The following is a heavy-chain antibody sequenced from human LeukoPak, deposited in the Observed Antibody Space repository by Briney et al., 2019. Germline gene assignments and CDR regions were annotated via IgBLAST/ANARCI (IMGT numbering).Heavy chain of an antibody. D-gene: IGHD4-17*01. CDR2: LYSDGDT. V-gene: IGHV3-66*01. CDR1: GLTVTNNY. Sequence: GGSLRLSCAASGLTVTNNYWHWVRQPPGKGPEWISILYSDGDTKYADSVKGRFTFSRDSSRNTLYLQMNGLRAEDTAVYYCTWGDYPLSYWGQGTLVSVSS. CDR3: TWGDYPLSY. J-gene: IGHJ4*02.